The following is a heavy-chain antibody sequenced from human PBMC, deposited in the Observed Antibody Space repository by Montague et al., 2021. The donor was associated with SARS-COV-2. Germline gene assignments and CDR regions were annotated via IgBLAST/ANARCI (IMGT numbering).Heavy chain of an antibody. CDR3: ARSESPSYSSSPFDY. D-gene: IGHD6-13*01. CDR1: GGSISSGGYY. V-gene: IGHV4-31*03. J-gene: IGHJ4*02. Sequence: TLSLTCIVSGGSISSGGYYWSWIRQHPGKGLECIVYIYYSGSTYYNPSLKSRLSISLDTSKNYFPLRLISVTAADTAVYYCARSESPSYSSSPFDYWGQGTLVTVSS. CDR2: IYYSGST.